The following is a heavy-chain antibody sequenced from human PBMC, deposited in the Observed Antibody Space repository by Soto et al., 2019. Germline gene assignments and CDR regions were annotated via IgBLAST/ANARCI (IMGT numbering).Heavy chain of an antibody. CDR2: TRSKAYGGTT. V-gene: IGHV3-49*03. J-gene: IGHJ5*02. CDR1: GFTFGDYA. Sequence: PGGSLRLSCTASGFTFGDYAMSWFRQAPGKGLEWVGFTRSKAYGGTTEYAASVKGRFTISRDDSKSIAYLQMNSLKTEDTAVYYCTRGGCEHYEYRSSIWYDDWGQGSLVTVSS. CDR3: TRGGCEHYEYRSSIWYDD. D-gene: IGHD6-6*01.